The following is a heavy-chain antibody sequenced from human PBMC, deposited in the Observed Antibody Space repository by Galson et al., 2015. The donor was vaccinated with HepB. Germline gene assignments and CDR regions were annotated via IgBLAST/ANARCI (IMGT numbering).Heavy chain of an antibody. CDR3: ARDQGGYGDHGTNFDY. V-gene: IGHV1-2*06. D-gene: IGHD4-17*01. Sequence: SVKVSCKASGYTFTGYYMHWVRQAPGQGLEWMGRINPNSGGTNYAQKFQGRVTMTRDTSISTAYMELSRLRSDDTAVYYCARDQGGYGDHGTNFDYWGQGTLVTVSS. J-gene: IGHJ4*02. CDR1: GYTFTGYY. CDR2: INPNSGGT.